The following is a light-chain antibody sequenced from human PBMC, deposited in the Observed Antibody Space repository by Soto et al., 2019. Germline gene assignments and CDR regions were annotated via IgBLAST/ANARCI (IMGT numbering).Light chain of an antibody. Sequence: EIVLTQSPATLSLSPGERDTISCRTSQSVSSYFAWYQQKPGRAPRLLIYDASNRATGIPARFIGSGSGTDFTFTISSLEPEDFAVYYCQQRSNWPITFGQGTRLEIK. V-gene: IGKV3-11*01. CDR3: QQRSNWPIT. CDR1: QSVSSY. J-gene: IGKJ5*01. CDR2: DAS.